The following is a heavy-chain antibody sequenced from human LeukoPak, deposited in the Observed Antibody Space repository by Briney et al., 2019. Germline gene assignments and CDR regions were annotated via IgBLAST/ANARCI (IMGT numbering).Heavy chain of an antibody. J-gene: IGHJ4*02. V-gene: IGHV3-23*01. Sequence: GRSLRLSCAASGFTFSSYAMSWVRQAPGKGLEWVSAISGSGGSTYYADSVKGRFTISRDNSKNTLYLQMNSLRAEDTAVYYCAKSWDTSSYYQYYFDYWGQGTLVTVSS. CDR1: GFTFSSYA. CDR2: ISGSGGST. D-gene: IGHD3-22*01. CDR3: AKSWDTSSYYQYYFDY.